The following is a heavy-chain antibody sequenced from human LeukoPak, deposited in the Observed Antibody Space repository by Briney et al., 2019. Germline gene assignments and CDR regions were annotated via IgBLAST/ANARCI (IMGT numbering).Heavy chain of an antibody. V-gene: IGHV3-21*01. CDR2: IPDSGSYS. J-gene: IGHJ4*02. D-gene: IGHD6-13*01. CDR3: VRGESRDS. CDR1: GFTFSTFT. Sequence: GGSLRLSCAASGFTFSTFTMNWVRQAPGKGLKWVSSIPDSGSYSHHADSVKGRFPISRDNAKNSLYLDMDSLGAEDTAVYYCVRGESRDSWGQGTLVTVSS.